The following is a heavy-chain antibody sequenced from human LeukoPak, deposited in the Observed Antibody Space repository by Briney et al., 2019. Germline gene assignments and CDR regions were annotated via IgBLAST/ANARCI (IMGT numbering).Heavy chain of an antibody. Sequence: GGSLRLSCAASGSTFSNFAMMWVRQAPGTGLQWVSTITGYGATFYADSVRGRFAIFRDTSMNTLFLQMNSLGAEDTAVYYCAKGAAAGKVDWFDPWGQGTLVTVSS. CDR3: AKGAAAGKVDWFDP. D-gene: IGHD6-13*01. CDR1: GSTFSNFA. V-gene: IGHV3-23*01. J-gene: IGHJ5*02. CDR2: ITGYGAT.